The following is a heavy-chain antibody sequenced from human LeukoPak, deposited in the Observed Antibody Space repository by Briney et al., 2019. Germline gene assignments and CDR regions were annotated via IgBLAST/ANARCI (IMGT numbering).Heavy chain of an antibody. CDR3: ARSIIGTRSKFDY. D-gene: IGHD1/OR15-1a*01. CDR1: GGTISNYY. CDR2: IDYSGST. V-gene: IGHV4-59*08. Sequence: KPSETLSLTCTVSGGTISNYYWSWIRQPPGKGLEWIAYIDYSGSTNYNPSLKSRVTISVDTSKNHFSLKLSSVTAADTAVYSCARSIIGTRSKFDYWGQGTLVTVSS. J-gene: IGHJ4*02.